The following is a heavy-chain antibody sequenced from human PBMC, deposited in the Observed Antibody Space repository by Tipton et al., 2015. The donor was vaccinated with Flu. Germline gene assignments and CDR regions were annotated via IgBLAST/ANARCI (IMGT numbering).Heavy chain of an antibody. CDR2: IYHSGST. CDR3: ATTTYYYGSGTHDY. Sequence: TLSLTCTVSGDSISSGYYWGWIRQPPGKGLEWIGNIYHSGSTYYNPSLKGRVAISLDTFNNQFSLKLTSVTAADTAVYFCATTTYYYGSGTHDYWGQGTLVTVSS. D-gene: IGHD3-10*01. V-gene: IGHV4-38-2*02. J-gene: IGHJ4*02. CDR1: GDSISSGYY.